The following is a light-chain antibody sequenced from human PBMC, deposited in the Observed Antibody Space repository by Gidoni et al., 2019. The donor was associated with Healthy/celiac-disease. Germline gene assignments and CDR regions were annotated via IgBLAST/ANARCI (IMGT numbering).Light chain of an antibody. CDR2: GAS. V-gene: IGKV3-15*01. Sequence: ERVMTQSPVTLSVSPGERATLSCRASQSVNSNLAWYQQKPGQAPRLLISGASTRATGIPVRFSGTGSGTAFTLTISSLQSEDSAVYYCQQYNNWPRTFGQGTKLEIK. CDR1: QSVNSN. J-gene: IGKJ2*01. CDR3: QQYNNWPRT.